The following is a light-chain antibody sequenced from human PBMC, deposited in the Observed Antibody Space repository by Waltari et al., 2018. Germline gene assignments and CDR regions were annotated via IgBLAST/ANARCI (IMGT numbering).Light chain of an antibody. Sequence: QLVLTQSPSASASLGPPVNLTCTFSSWHRSNAIPSHQQQPAKVPRYLMKVNSDGSHSKGDKIPDRFSGSSSGAEHYLTISSLQSEDEADYYCQTGGHGTWVFGGGTKLTVL. J-gene: IGLJ3*02. V-gene: IGLV4-69*01. CDR3: QTGGHGTWV. CDR1: SWHRSNA. CDR2: VNSDGSH.